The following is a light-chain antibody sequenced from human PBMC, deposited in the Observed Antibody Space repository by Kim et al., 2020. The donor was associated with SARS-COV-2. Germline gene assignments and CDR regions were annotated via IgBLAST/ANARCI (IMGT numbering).Light chain of an antibody. J-gene: IGKJ5*01. CDR2: GAS. CDR3: QQYGSSPIT. CDR1: QSVSSSY. V-gene: IGKV3-20*01. Sequence: EIVLTQSPGTLSLSPGERATLSCRASQSVSSSYLAWYQQEPGQAPRLLIYGASSRATGIPDRFSGSGSGTDFTLPISRLEPEDFAVYYCQQYGSSPITVGQGTRLEIK.